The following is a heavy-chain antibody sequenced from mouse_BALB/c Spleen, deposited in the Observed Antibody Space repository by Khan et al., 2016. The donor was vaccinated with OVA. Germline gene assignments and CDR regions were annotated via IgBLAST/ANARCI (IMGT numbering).Heavy chain of an antibody. V-gene: IGHV9-1*02. Sequence: IHSVLSGPELMKPGETVKISCKASGITFTNYGMNWVKQAPGKGLKWMGWINTYTGEPTYGDDFKGRFALSLETSASTAYLQFNNLINEDMATYFCARISSYWYSDFWGAGTTVTVSS. CDR3: ARISSYWYSDF. D-gene: IGHD6-2*01. CDR2: INTYTGEP. CDR1: GITFTNYG. J-gene: IGHJ1*01.